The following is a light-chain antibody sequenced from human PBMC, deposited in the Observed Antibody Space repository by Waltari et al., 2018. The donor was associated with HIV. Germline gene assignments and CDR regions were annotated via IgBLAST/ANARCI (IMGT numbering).Light chain of an antibody. J-gene: IGLJ2*01. CDR1: NSNIGNNY. CDR3: GTWDSSLSALV. Sequence: QSVLTQPPSVSAAPGQKVTISCSGRNSNIGNNYVSWYQQLPGTAPKLLIYDNNKRPSGIPDRFSGSKSGTSATLGITGLQTGDEADYYCGTWDSSLSALVFGGGTKLTVL. V-gene: IGLV1-51*01. CDR2: DNN.